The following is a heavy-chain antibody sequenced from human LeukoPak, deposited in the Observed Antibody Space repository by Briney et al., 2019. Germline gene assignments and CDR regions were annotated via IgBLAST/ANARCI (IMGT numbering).Heavy chain of an antibody. Sequence: QPGGSLRLSCAASGFTFADYAMHWVRQAPGKGLEWVSLISGDGDTTFYADSIKGRFTISRDNSKNSLYLQMNSLRSEDTALYYCAKDIHDRGYAACWGQGTLVTVSS. CDR1: GFTFADYA. CDR2: ISGDGDTT. D-gene: IGHD3-22*01. CDR3: AKDIHDRGYAAC. V-gene: IGHV3-43*02. J-gene: IGHJ4*02.